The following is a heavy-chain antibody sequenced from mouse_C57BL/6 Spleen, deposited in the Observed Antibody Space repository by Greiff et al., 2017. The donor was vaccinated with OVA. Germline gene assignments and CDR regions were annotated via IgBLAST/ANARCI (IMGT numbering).Heavy chain of an antibody. Sequence: EVQVVESGPGLVKPSQSLSLTCSVTGYSITSGYYWNWIRQFPGNKLEWMGYISYDGSNNYNPSLKNRISITRDTSKNQFFLKLNSVTTEDTATYYCARVRDGNLWYFDYWGQGTTLTVSS. CDR1: GYSITSGYY. CDR2: ISYDGSN. J-gene: IGHJ2*01. CDR3: ARVRDGNLWYFDY. V-gene: IGHV3-6*01. D-gene: IGHD2-1*01.